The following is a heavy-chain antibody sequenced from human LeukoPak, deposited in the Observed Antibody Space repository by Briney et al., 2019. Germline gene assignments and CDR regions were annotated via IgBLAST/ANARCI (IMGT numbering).Heavy chain of an antibody. D-gene: IGHD5-18*01. Sequence: ASVTVSCKASGYTXTDYYMHWVRQAPGQGLEWMGWINPNSGGTSYAQKFQGRVTMTRDTSISTAYMELSRLRSDDSAVYYCSTGGDTTMADYWGQGTLVTVSS. V-gene: IGHV1-2*02. J-gene: IGHJ4*02. CDR1: GYTXTDYY. CDR2: INPNSGGT. CDR3: STGGDTTMADY.